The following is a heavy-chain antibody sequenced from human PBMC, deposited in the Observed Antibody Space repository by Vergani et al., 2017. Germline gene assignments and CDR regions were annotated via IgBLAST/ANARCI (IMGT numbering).Heavy chain of an antibody. CDR3: ARDSLLYSYGTDY. V-gene: IGHV3-23*01. D-gene: IGHD5-18*01. J-gene: IGHJ4*02. CDR2: ISGSGGST. Sequence: EVQLLESGGGLVQPGGSLRLSCAASGFTFSSYAMSWVRQAPGKGLEWVSAISGSGGSTYYADSVKGRFTISRDNSKNTLYLQMNSLIAEDTAVYYCARDSLLYSYGTDYWGQGTLVTVSS. CDR1: GFTFSSYA.